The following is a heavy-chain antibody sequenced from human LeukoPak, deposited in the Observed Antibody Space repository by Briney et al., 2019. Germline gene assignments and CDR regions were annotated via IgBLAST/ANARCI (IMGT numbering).Heavy chain of an antibody. J-gene: IGHJ5*02. CDR3: ARDLGYGSGRLVWFDP. D-gene: IGHD3-10*01. Sequence: SETLSLTCTVSGGSISSYYWSWIRQPAGKGLEWIGRIYTSGSTNYNPSLKSRVTMSVDTSKNQFSLKLSSVTAADTAVCYCARDLGYGSGRLVWFDPWGQGTLVTVSS. V-gene: IGHV4-4*07. CDR1: GGSISSYY. CDR2: IYTSGST.